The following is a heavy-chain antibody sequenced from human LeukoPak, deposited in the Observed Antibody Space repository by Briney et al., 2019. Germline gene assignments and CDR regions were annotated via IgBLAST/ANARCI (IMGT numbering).Heavy chain of an antibody. D-gene: IGHD3-10*01. CDR1: GFSLRAYD. V-gene: IGHV3-23*01. CDR2: INGGGDIM. CDR3: AMRDRGYGLDI. J-gene: IGHJ3*02. Sequence: VGSLRLSCAASGFSLRAYDLIWVRQAPGKGLDWVSIINGGGDIMMYEDSVKGRFTISRDNSKNTFYLQMNSLRVEDTAVYYCAMRDRGYGLDIWGQGTMVTVSS.